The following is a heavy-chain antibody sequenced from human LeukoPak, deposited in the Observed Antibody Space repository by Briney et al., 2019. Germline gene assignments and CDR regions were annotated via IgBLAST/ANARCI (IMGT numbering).Heavy chain of an antibody. D-gene: IGHD3-22*01. CDR3: ARDFGYYDSVGY. J-gene: IGHJ4*02. Sequence: GASVKVPCKASGYTFTGYYMHWVRQAPGQGLEWMGWINPNSGGTNYAQKFQGRVTMTRDTSISTAYMELSRLRSDDTAVYYCARDFGYYDSVGYWGQGTLVTVSS. CDR1: GYTFTGYY. CDR2: INPNSGGT. V-gene: IGHV1-2*02.